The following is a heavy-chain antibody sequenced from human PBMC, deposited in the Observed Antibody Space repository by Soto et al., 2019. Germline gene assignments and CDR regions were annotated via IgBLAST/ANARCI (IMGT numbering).Heavy chain of an antibody. V-gene: IGHV3-7*01. D-gene: IGHD2-2*01. CDR3: ARDEPRDIVVVPAAP. CDR1: GFTFSSYW. J-gene: IGHJ5*02. CDR2: IKQDGSEK. Sequence: GGSLRLSCAASGFTFSSYWMSWVRQAPGKGLEWVANIKQDGSEKYYVDSVKGRFTISRDNAKNSLYLQMNSLRAEDTAVYYCARDEPRDIVVVPAAPWGQGTLVTVSS.